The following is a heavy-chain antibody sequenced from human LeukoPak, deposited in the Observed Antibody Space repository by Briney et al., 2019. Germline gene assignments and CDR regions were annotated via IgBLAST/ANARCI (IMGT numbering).Heavy chain of an antibody. D-gene: IGHD6-13*01. J-gene: IGHJ6*03. CDR2: IKSKTDGGTT. Sequence: GGSLRLSCAASGFTFSNAWMSWVRQAPGKGLEWVGRIKSKTDGGTTDYAAPVKGRFTISRDDSKNTLYLQMNSLKTEDTAVYYCTTSSEPGIAAAGYYYYYYMDVWGKGTTVTISS. CDR3: TTSSEPGIAAAGYYYYYYMDV. CDR1: GFTFSNAW. V-gene: IGHV3-15*01.